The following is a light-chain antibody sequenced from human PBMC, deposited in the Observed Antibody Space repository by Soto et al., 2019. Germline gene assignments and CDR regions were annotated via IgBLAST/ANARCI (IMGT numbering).Light chain of an antibody. Sequence: QSVLTQPASLSGSPGQSITISCTATSSDIGAYDYVSWFQQHPGKAPKLMISEVNNRPSGVSNRFSGSKSGNTASLTVSGLQDEDEADYYCSSHAGSNNYVFGTGTKVTVL. CDR1: SSDIGAYDY. J-gene: IGLJ1*01. V-gene: IGLV2-14*01. CDR3: SSHAGSNNYV. CDR2: EVN.